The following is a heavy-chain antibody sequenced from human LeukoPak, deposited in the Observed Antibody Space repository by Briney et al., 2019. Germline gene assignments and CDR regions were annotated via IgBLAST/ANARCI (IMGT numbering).Heavy chain of an antibody. CDR3: ARGLTMISFDP. J-gene: IGHJ5*02. V-gene: IGHV1-18*04. CDR2: ISAYNGNT. CDR1: GYTFTGYY. Sequence: ASVKVSCKASGYTFTGYYMHWVRQAPGQGLEWMGWISAYNGNTNYAQKLQGRVTMTTDTSTSTAYMELRSLRSDDTAVYYCARGLTMISFDPWGQGTLVTVSS. D-gene: IGHD3-22*01.